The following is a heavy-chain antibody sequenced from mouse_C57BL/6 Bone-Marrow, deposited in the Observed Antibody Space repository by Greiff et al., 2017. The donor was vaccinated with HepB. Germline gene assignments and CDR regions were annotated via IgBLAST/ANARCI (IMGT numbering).Heavy chain of an antibody. CDR1: GFTFSSYA. Sequence: EVKLVESGEGLVKPGGSLKLSCAASGFTFSSYAMSWVRQTPEKRLEWVAYISSGGDYIYYADTVKGRFTISRDNARNTLYLQMSSLKSEDTAMYYCTRDRDTAQATVWFAYWGQGTLVTVSA. D-gene: IGHD3-2*02. CDR3: TRDRDTAQATVWFAY. J-gene: IGHJ3*01. V-gene: IGHV5-9-1*02. CDR2: ISSGGDYI.